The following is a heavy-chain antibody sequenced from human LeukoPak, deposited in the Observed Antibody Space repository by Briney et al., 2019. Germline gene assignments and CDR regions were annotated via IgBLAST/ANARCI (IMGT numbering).Heavy chain of an antibody. CDR2: IKSKIDGGTT. CDR3: ISGGLVHDY. J-gene: IGHJ4*02. CDR1: GFTFSNAW. Sequence: PGGSLRLSCAASGFTFSNAWMTWVRQAPGKGLEWVGRIKSKIDGGTTEYAAPVKGRFTISRDDSKNTLYLQMNSLKTEDTAVYYCISGGLVHDYWGQGTLVTVSS. V-gene: IGHV3-15*01. D-gene: IGHD6-19*01.